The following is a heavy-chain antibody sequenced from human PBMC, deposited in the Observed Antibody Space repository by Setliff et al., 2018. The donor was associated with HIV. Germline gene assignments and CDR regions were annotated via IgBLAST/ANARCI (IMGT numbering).Heavy chain of an antibody. D-gene: IGHD5-18*01. CDR3: ARVPRQLLKGAAAHFDY. CDR2: IYYSGST. V-gene: IGHV4-59*11. CDR1: GGSIRSHY. J-gene: IGHJ4*02. Sequence: PSETLSLTCTVSGGSIRSHYWSWIREPPGKGLEWIGYIYYSGSTNYNPSLKSRVTISVDTSKNQFSLRLSSVTAADTAVYYCARVPRQLLKGAAAHFDYWGQGILVTVSS.